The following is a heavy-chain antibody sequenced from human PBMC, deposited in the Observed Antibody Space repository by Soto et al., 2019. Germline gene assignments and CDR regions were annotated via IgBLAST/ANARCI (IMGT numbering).Heavy chain of an antibody. D-gene: IGHD3-10*01. CDR2: IYYSGST. CDR3: ARYGSGSSVWFDP. Sequence: SETLSLTCTVPGGSISSGDYYWSWIRQPPGKGLEWIGYIYYSGSTNYNPSLKSRVTISVDTSKNQFSLKLSSVTAADTAVYYCARYGSGSSVWFDPWGQGTLVTVSS. J-gene: IGHJ5*02. CDR1: GGSISSGDYY. V-gene: IGHV4-61*08.